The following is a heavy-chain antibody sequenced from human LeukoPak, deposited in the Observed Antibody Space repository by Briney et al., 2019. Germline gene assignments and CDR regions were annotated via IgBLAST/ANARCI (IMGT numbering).Heavy chain of an antibody. CDR1: GFTFSSYS. D-gene: IGHD3-16*01. CDR2: ISSSSSYI. CDR3: ARELPDPYLTDAFDI. Sequence: GSLRLSCAASGFTFSSYSMNWVRQAPGKGLEWVSSISSSSSYIYYADSVKGRFTISRDNAKNSLYLQMNSLRAEDTAVYYCARELPDPYLTDAFDIWGQGTMVTVSS. V-gene: IGHV3-21*01. J-gene: IGHJ3*02.